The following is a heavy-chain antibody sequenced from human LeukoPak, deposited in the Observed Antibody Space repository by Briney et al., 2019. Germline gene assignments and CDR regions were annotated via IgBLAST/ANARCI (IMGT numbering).Heavy chain of an antibody. CDR3: ARFGVPAAIGLDY. CDR1: GFTFSSYG. J-gene: IGHJ4*02. D-gene: IGHD2-2*01. CDR2: ISYDGSNK. Sequence: GGSLRLSCAASGFTFSSYGMHWVRQAPGKGLEWVAVISYDGSNKYYADSVKGRFTISRDNPKNTLYLQMNSLRAEDTAVYYCARFGVPAAIGLDYWGQGTLVTVSS. V-gene: IGHV3-30*03.